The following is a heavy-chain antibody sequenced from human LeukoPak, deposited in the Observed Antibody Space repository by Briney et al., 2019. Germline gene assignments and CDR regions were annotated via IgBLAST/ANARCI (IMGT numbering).Heavy chain of an antibody. CDR3: ARDSGRNYYDSSGMGVQAFDI. D-gene: IGHD3-22*01. CDR1: GYTFTSYY. J-gene: IGHJ3*02. CDR2: INPSGGST. Sequence: ASVTVSCKASGYTFTSYYMHWVRQAPGQGLEWMGLINPSGGSTSYAQKFQGRVTMTRDTSTSTVYMELSSLRSEDTAVYYCARDSGRNYYDSSGMGVQAFDIWGQGTMVTVSS. V-gene: IGHV1-46*01.